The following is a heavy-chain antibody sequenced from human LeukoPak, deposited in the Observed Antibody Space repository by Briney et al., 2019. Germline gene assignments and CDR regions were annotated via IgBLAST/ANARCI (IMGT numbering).Heavy chain of an antibody. CDR2: IKQDGSEK. D-gene: IGHD2-15*01. V-gene: IGHV3-7*01. CDR3: ARDWACSGGSCYGFDY. Sequence: GGTLRLSCAASGFTFSSYGMSWVRQAPGKGLEWVANIKQDGSEKYYVDSVKGRFTISRDNAKNSLYLQMNSLGAEDTAVYYCARDWACSGGSCYGFDYWGQGTLVTVSS. J-gene: IGHJ4*02. CDR1: GFTFSSYG.